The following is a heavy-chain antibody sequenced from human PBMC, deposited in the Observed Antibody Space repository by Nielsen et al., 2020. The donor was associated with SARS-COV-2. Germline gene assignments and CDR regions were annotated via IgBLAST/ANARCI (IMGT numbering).Heavy chain of an antibody. V-gene: IGHV3-33*08. CDR2: IWYDGSNK. J-gene: IGHJ4*02. CDR3: AREPADIVAFDY. CDR1: GFTFSSYG. D-gene: IGHD5-12*01. Sequence: GGSLRLSCAAPGFTFSSYGMHWVRQAPGKGLEWVAVIWYDGSNKYYADSVKGRFTISRDNSKNTLYLQMNSLRAEDTAVYYCAREPADIVAFDYWGQGTLVTVSS.